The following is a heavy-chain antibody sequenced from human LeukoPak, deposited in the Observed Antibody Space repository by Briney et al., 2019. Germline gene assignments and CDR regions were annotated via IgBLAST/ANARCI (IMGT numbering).Heavy chain of an antibody. CDR3: ARDSSSGSYRDFDY. CDR1: GFTFSSYE. D-gene: IGHD1-26*01. CDR2: IGSSGSTV. J-gene: IGHJ4*02. V-gene: IGHV3-48*03. Sequence: PGGSLRLSCAASGFTFSSYEMNWVRQAPGKGLEWVSYIGSSGSTVYYADSVKGRFSISRDNAKNSLYLQMNSLRAEDTAVYYCARDSSSGSYRDFDYWGQGTLVTVSS.